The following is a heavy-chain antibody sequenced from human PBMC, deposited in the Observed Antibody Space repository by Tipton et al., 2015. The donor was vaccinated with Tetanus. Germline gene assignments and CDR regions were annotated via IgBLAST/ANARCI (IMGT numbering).Heavy chain of an antibody. CDR1: GASISSYY. D-gene: IGHD2-8*01. Sequence: GLVKPSETLSLTCTVSGASISSYYWSWIRQPAGKGLEWIGRVYNSGSTDYNPSLKSRLAMSLDTSKNQFSLKLSSVTAADTAVYYCARGMVSWGIFPYWGQGTLVTVSS. J-gene: IGHJ4*02. CDR3: ARGMVSWGIFPY. V-gene: IGHV4-4*07. CDR2: VYNSGST.